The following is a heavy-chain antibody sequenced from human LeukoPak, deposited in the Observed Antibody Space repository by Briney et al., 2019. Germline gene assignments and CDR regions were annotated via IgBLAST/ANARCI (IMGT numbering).Heavy chain of an antibody. J-gene: IGHJ1*01. CDR2: INHSGST. V-gene: IGHV4-34*01. D-gene: IGHD6-13*01. CDR3: ARGSSSWYLVYFQH. CDR1: GGSFSGYY. Sequence: SETLSLTCAVYGGSFSGYYWSWIRQPPGKGLEWIGEINHSGSTNYNPSLKSRVTISVDTSKNQFSLKLSSVTAADTAVYYCARGSSSWYLVYFQHWGQGTLVTVSS.